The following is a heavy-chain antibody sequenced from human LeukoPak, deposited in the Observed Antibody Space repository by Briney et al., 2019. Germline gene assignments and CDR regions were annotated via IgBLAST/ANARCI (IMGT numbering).Heavy chain of an antibody. CDR1: GFTFSSYG. J-gene: IGHJ2*01. V-gene: IGHV3-30*18. CDR2: ISYDGSNK. CDR3: AKAFGPDWYFDL. Sequence: PGGALRLSCAASGFTFSSYGMHWVRQAPGKGLEGVAVISYDGSNKYYADSVKGRFTISRDNSKNTLYLQMNSLRAEDTAVSYCAKAFGPDWYFDLWGRGTLVTVSS. D-gene: IGHD3-16*01.